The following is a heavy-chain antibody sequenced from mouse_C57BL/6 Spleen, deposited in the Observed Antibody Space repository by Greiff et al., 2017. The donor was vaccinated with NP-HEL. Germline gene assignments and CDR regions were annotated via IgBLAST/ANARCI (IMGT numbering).Heavy chain of an antibody. Sequence: QVQLQQSGAELVRPGASVKLSCKASGYTFTDYYINWVKQRPGQGLEWIARIYPGSGNTYYNEKFKGKATLTAEKSSSTAYMQLSSLTSEDSAVYFCASNYYGSPWFAYWGQGTLVTVSA. D-gene: IGHD1-1*01. CDR2: IYPGSGNT. CDR3: ASNYYGSPWFAY. V-gene: IGHV1-76*01. J-gene: IGHJ3*01. CDR1: GYTFTDYY.